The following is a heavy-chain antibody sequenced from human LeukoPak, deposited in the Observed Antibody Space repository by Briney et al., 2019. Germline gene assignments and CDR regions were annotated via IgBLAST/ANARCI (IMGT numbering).Heavy chain of an antibody. Sequence: GGSLRLSCAASGFTFSSYMMTWVRQAPGKGLEWVSSISSGSTYMYYADSMKGRFTVSRDNAKNSLYLQMNSLRAEDTAVYYCAKDRQPDNGWDLDYWGQGTLVTVST. CDR2: ISSGSTYM. CDR3: AKDRQPDNGWDLDY. CDR1: GFTFSSYM. V-gene: IGHV3-21*04. J-gene: IGHJ4*02. D-gene: IGHD6-19*01.